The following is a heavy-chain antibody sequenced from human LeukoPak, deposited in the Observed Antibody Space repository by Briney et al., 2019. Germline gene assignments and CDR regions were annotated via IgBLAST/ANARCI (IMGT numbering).Heavy chain of an antibody. D-gene: IGHD3-22*01. V-gene: IGHV3-23*01. CDR3: AKIPTRAYYYDSSGPDY. Sequence: ETLSLTCAVYGGSFSGYYWSWVRQAPGKGLEWVSAISGSGGSTYYADSVKGRFTISRDNSKNTLYLQMNSLRAEDTAVYYCAKIPTRAYYYDSSGPDYWGQGTLVTVSS. CDR2: ISGSGGST. J-gene: IGHJ4*02. CDR1: GGSFSGYY.